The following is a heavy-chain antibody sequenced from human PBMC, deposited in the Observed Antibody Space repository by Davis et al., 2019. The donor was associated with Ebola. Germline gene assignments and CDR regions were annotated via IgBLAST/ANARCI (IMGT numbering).Heavy chain of an antibody. CDR3: ARPQRDIVVA. V-gene: IGHV5-51*01. CDR1: GYSFTSYW. CDR2: IYPGDSDT. Sequence: PGGSLRLSCKGSGYSFTSYWIGWVRQMPGKGLEWMGIIYPGDSDTRYSPSFQGQVTISADKSISTAYLQWSSLKASDTAMYYCARPQRDIVVAWGQGTLVTVSS. D-gene: IGHD2-15*01. J-gene: IGHJ5*02.